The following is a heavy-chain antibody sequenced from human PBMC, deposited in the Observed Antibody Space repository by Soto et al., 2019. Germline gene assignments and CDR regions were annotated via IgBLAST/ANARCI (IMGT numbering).Heavy chain of an antibody. CDR3: ATLPPRIVVALLPIPT. J-gene: IGHJ5*02. Sequence: SETLSLTCTVSGGSVSSGNYYWSWIRQPPGKGLEWIGYVYYTGSTKYNPSLKTRVTISIDASKNQFSLRLNSVTAADTAVYYCATLPPRIVVALLPIPTWGQGILVTVSS. V-gene: IGHV4-61*01. CDR2: VYYTGST. D-gene: IGHD2-21*01. CDR1: GGSVSSGNYY.